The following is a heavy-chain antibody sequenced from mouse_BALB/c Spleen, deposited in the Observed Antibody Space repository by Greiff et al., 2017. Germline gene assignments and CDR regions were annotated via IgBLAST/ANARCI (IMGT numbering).Heavy chain of an antibody. D-gene: IGHD1-1*01. Sequence: VMLVESGPGLVAPSQSLSITCTVSGFSLTSYGVHWVRQPPGKGLEWLGVIWAGGSTNYNSALMSRLSISKDNSKSQVFLKMNSLQTDDTAMYYCARDPLTTGGFCWFAYWGQGTLVTVSA. CDR1: GFSLTSYG. J-gene: IGHJ3*01. V-gene: IGHV2-9*02. CDR3: ARDPLTTGGFCWFAY. CDR2: IWAGGST.